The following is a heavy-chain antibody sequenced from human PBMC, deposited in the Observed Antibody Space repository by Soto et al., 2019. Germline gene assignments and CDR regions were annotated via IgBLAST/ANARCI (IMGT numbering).Heavy chain of an antibody. CDR3: ARSYDILTGYAYYFDY. CDR1: GGPISSYY. V-gene: IGHV4-59*01. CDR2: IYYSGST. J-gene: IGHJ4*02. D-gene: IGHD3-9*01. Sequence: SETLSLTCTVSGGPISSYYWSWIRQPPGKGLEWIGYIYYSGSTNYNPSLKSRVTISVDTSKNQFSLKLSSVTAADTAVYYCARSYDILTGYAYYFDYWGQGTLVTVSS.